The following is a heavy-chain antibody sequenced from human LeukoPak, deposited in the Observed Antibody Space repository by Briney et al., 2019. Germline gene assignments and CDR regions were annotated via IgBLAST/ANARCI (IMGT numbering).Heavy chain of an antibody. D-gene: IGHD2-2*02. Sequence: SGKVSCKAYGGTFSSYAISWVRQAPGPGLEWMGGIIPIFGTANYAQKFQGRVTITADESTSTAYMELSSLRSEDTAVYYCARDCSSTSCYTSWNLFDYWGQGTLVTVSS. CDR1: GGTFSSYA. V-gene: IGHV1-69*13. J-gene: IGHJ4*02. CDR2: IIPIFGTA. CDR3: ARDCSSTSCYTSWNLFDY.